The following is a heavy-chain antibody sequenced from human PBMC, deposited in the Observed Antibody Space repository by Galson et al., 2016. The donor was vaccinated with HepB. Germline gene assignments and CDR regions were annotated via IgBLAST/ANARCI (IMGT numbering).Heavy chain of an antibody. D-gene: IGHD6-6*01. CDR2: ISFSGSTI. V-gene: IGHV3-11*01. Sequence: SLRLSCAASGFTFSDYYMSWIRQAPGKGLEWVSYISFSGSTIYYADSVKGRFTISRDNAKDSLFLQMNSLRAEDTAVYYCARGRHSSSSDFDYWGQGTLVTVSS. J-gene: IGHJ4*02. CDR3: ARGRHSSSSDFDY. CDR1: GFTFSDYY.